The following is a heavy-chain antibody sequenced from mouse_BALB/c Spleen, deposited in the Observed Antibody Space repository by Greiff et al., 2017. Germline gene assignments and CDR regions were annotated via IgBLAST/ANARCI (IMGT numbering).Heavy chain of an antibody. Sequence: VQLKESGPGLVKPSQSLSLTCTVTGYSITSDYAWNWIRQFPGNKLEWMGYISYSGSTSYNPSLKSRISITRDTSKNQFFLQLNSVTTEDTATYYCAQITTVRAMDYWGQGTSVTVSS. CDR1: GYSITSDYA. J-gene: IGHJ4*01. CDR3: AQITTVRAMDY. V-gene: IGHV3-2*02. CDR2: ISYSGST. D-gene: IGHD1-1*01.